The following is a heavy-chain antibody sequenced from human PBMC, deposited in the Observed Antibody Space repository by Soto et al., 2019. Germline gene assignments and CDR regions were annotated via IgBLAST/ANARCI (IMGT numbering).Heavy chain of an antibody. Sequence: AGPTLSNPTQTLTLTCTCTGFSLSTSGVGVDWIRQPPGKALEWLALIYWNDDKRYSPSLKSRLTITKDTSKNQVVLTMPNMDPVDTATYYCALSIVVVPAANPRRYYYGMDVWGQGTTVTVSS. CDR3: ALSIVVVPAANPRRYYYGMDV. CDR2: IYWNDDK. J-gene: IGHJ6*02. V-gene: IGHV2-5*01. CDR1: GFSLSTSGVG. D-gene: IGHD2-2*01.